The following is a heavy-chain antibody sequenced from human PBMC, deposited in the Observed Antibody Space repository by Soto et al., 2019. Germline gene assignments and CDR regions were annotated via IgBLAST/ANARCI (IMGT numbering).Heavy chain of an antibody. CDR1: GDSISSYS. V-gene: IGHV4-4*07. J-gene: IGHJ4*02. D-gene: IGHD1-7*01. Sequence: EDLSLTSEDSGDSISSYSWNRIRQTAGRGLEWIGRVYPSGHTQYRASFETLVTVSVDMSTNQFFLELRSVTAADTAVYYCARESGENWSYQAYWGQGTQVTVPS. CDR3: ARESGENWSYQAY. CDR2: VYPSGHT.